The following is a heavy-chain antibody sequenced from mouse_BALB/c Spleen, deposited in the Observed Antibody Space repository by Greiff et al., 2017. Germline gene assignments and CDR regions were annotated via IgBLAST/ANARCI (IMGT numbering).Heavy chain of an antibody. CDR3: ARAIYYGYDPWFAY. D-gene: IGHD2-2*01. J-gene: IGHJ3*01. V-gene: IGHV3-6*02. CDR1: GYSITSGYY. Sequence: VQLKESGPGLVKPSQSLSLTCSVTGYSITSGYYWNWIRQFPGNKLEWMGYISYDGSNNYNPSLKNRISITRDTSKNQFFLKLNSVTTEDTATYYCARAIYYGYDPWFAYWGQGTLVTVSA. CDR2: ISYDGSN.